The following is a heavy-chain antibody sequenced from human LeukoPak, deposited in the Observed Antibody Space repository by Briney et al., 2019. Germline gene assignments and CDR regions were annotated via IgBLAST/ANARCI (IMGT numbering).Heavy chain of an antibody. J-gene: IGHJ5*02. V-gene: IGHV1-69*01. CDR1: GGTFSSYV. Sequence: SVKVSCKASGGTFSSYVISWVRQAPGQGLEWMGGIIPIFGSANSAQKFQGRVTITADESTSTAYMELTSLRSEDTAVYYCARSVNWNDGFWFDPWGQGTLVTVSS. D-gene: IGHD1-20*01. CDR2: IIPIFGSA. CDR3: ARSVNWNDGFWFDP.